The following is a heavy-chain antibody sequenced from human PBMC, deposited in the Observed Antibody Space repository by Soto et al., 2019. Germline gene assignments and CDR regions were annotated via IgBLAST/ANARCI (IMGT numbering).Heavy chain of an antibody. J-gene: IGHJ4*02. V-gene: IGHV3-30*18. D-gene: IGHD3-22*01. CDR2: ISYDGRNK. CDR3: AKSNRGAYDTPDF. CDR1: GFSLNDYG. Sequence: QVQLVESGGGVVQPGRSLRLSCAASGFSLNDYGMHWVRQPPGKGLEWVADISYDGRNKYYTDSVRVRFTISRDISKGTLYLQMNSLRPEDTAVYYCAKSNRGAYDTPDFWGQGTPVTVSP.